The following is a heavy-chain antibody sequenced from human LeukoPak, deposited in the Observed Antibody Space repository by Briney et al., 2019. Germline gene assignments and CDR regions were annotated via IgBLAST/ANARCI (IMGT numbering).Heavy chain of an antibody. Sequence: GGSLRLSCVVSEFTFSSYAMSWVRQAPGKGLEWVSTISGSGASTYYADSVKGRFTISRDNSKNTLYLQMNSLRAEDTAIYYCAKGPYSESYSDYWGQGTLVTVSS. V-gene: IGHV3-23*01. CDR1: EFTFSSYA. D-gene: IGHD1-26*01. CDR2: ISGSGAST. CDR3: AKGPYSESYSDY. J-gene: IGHJ4*02.